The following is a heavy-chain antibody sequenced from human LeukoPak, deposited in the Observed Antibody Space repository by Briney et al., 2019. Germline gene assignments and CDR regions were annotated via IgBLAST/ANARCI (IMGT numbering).Heavy chain of an antibody. D-gene: IGHD3-10*01. CDR2: ISSGGGANT. CDR1: GFTFSSYS. Sequence: GGSLRLSCAASGFTFSSYSMNWVRQAPGRGLEWVSAISSGGGANTVYADSVKGRFIISRDNSKNTLSLQMNSLRVEDTAVYYCAKSWYYGSGNTLYYFDYWGQGTLVTVSS. V-gene: IGHV3-23*01. CDR3: AKSWYYGSGNTLYYFDY. J-gene: IGHJ4*02.